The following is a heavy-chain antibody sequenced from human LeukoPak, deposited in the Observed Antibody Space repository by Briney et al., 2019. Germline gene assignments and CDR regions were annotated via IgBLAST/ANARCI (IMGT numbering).Heavy chain of an antibody. V-gene: IGHV3-23*01. Sequence: SLXLSCXACGFTVXSNYMSGVRQAPGKGLEWVSTISGGGGSTYYADSVKGRFTISRDNSKNTLYLQVNSLRAEDTAVYYCAKGGKWDVTPFDYWGQGTLVTVSS. D-gene: IGHD1-26*01. CDR1: GFTVXSNY. CDR3: AKGGKWDVTPFDY. J-gene: IGHJ4*02. CDR2: ISGGGGST.